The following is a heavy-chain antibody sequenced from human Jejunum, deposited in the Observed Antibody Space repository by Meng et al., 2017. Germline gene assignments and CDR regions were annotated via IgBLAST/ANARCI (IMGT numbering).Heavy chain of an antibody. Sequence: GGSLRLSCVASGLTFSTYTMNWVRQAPGKGLEWVSSISSSDDSKYYGDSVKGRFTISRDNAKNSLYLQMNSLRAEDTAVYYCTGEGHYFYGMDVWGQGTTVTVSS. V-gene: IGHV3-21*06. J-gene: IGHJ6*02. CDR3: TGEGHYFYGMDV. CDR2: ISSSDDSK. CDR1: GLTFSTYT.